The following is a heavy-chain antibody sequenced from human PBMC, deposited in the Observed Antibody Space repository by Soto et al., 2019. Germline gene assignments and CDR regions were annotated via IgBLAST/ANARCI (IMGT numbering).Heavy chain of an antibody. Sequence: GGSLRLSCAASGFTVSSNYMSWVRQAPGKGLEWVSVIYSGGSTYYADSVKGRFTISRDNSKNTLYLQMNSLRAEDTAVYYCAREESGWYQSYYYGMDVWGQGTTVTVSS. CDR3: AREESGWYQSYYYGMDV. V-gene: IGHV3-66*01. CDR2: IYSGGST. D-gene: IGHD6-19*01. CDR1: GFTVSSNY. J-gene: IGHJ6*02.